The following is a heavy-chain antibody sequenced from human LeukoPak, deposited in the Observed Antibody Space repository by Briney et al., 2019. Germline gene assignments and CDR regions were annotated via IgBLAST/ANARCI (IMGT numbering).Heavy chain of an antibody. D-gene: IGHD1-1*01. CDR3: ASSFVWKFDY. Sequence: SETLALTCTVSGGSISSSSYYWGWIRQPPGKGLEWIGSIYYSGSTYYNPPLKSRVTISVDTSKNQFSLKLSSVTAADTAVYYCASSFVWKFDYWGQGTLVTVSS. V-gene: IGHV4-39*07. CDR1: GGSISSSSYY. CDR2: IYYSGST. J-gene: IGHJ4*02.